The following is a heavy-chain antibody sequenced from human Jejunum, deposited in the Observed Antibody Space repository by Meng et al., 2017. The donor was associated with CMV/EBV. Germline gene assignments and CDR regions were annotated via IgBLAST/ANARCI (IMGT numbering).Heavy chain of an antibody. CDR3: VRYSNAWYDY. V-gene: IGHV1-3*01. D-gene: IGHD6-19*01. CDR2: ISVGNGNT. CDR1: GYTFSNYA. Sequence: QVHHVQVGAEVRKPGASVKVSCKASGYTFSNYAIHWVRQAPGQRLEWMGWISVGNGNTRYSQKFQARVTITRDRSASTAYMELSSLRFEDTAVYYCVRYSNAWYDYWGPGTLVTVSS. J-gene: IGHJ4*02.